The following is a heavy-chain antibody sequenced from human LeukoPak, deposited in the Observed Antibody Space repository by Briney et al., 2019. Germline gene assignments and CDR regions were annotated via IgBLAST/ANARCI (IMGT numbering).Heavy chain of an antibody. J-gene: IGHJ5*02. D-gene: IGHD4-17*01. CDR3: ARASTEYAVTDGFDT. CDR2: VSFGSSYI. CDR1: GFTFKDYT. Sequence: GGSLRLSCAASGFTFKDYTLNWGRKCPGKGLQWVSYVSFGSSYISYADSLKGRFTISRDDAKSSVYLEMTSLRTDDTAVYYCARASTEYAVTDGFDTWGPGTLVTVSS. V-gene: IGHV3-21*06.